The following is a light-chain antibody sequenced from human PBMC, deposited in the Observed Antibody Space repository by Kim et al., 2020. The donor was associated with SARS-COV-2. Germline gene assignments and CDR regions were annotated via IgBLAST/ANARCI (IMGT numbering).Light chain of an antibody. Sequence: SLSPGERATLSCRASQSVSSNLAWYQQKPGQAPRLLIYGASTRATGIPARFSGSGSGTEFTLTISSLQSEDFAVYYCQQYNNWITFGQGTRLEIK. CDR3: QQYNNWIT. J-gene: IGKJ5*01. CDR2: GAS. CDR1: QSVSSN. V-gene: IGKV3-15*01.